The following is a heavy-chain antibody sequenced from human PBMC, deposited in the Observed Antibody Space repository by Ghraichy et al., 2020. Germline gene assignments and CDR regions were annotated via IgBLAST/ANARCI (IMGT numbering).Heavy chain of an antibody. D-gene: IGHD3-22*01. CDR1: GYTFTTYG. Sequence: ASVKVSCKASGYTFTTYGISWVRQAPGQGLEWVGWISGKDGETNYAQKLRGRVTMTTDTSTTTVYMELRSLSSDDKAVYYCARDYYYYDSGGYEDTFDIWGQGTMVTVAS. CDR2: ISGKDGET. J-gene: IGHJ3*02. V-gene: IGHV1-18*04. CDR3: ARDYYYYDSGGYEDTFDI.